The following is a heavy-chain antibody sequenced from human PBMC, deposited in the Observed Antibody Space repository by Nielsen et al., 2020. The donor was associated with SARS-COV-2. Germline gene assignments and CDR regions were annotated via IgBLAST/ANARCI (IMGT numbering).Heavy chain of an antibody. Sequence: ASVKVSCKASGYTFTSYAMHWVRQAPGQRLEWMGWINAGNGNTKYSQKFQGRVTITRDTSASTAYMELSSLRSEDTVVYYCARHGSGREFDYWGQGTLVTVSS. CDR1: GYTFTSYA. V-gene: IGHV1-3*01. CDR2: INAGNGNT. D-gene: IGHD1-26*01. J-gene: IGHJ4*02. CDR3: ARHGSGREFDY.